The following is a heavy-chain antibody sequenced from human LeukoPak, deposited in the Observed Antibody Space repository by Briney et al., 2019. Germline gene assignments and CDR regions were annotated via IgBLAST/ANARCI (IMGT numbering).Heavy chain of an antibody. Sequence: SETLFLTCTVSGDSISSSNCYWGWIRQPPGKGLEWIGSIYFSGGTYYNASLKSRVTISVDTSKNQFSLKLSSVTAADTAVYYCARDRIYGSGSDHFDYWGQGTLVTVSS. CDR3: ARDRIYGSGSDHFDY. D-gene: IGHD3-10*01. CDR2: IYFSGGT. V-gene: IGHV4-39*02. CDR1: GDSISSSNCY. J-gene: IGHJ4*02.